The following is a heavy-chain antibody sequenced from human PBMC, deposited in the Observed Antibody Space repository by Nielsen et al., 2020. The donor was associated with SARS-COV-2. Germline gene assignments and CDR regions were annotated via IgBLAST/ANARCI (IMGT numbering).Heavy chain of an antibody. CDR1: GFTFSTYA. CDR3: ARSYAYWYFDL. D-gene: IGHD3-16*01. J-gene: IGHJ2*01. CDR2: IYSGGSST. Sequence: GGSLRLSCAASGFTFSTYAMSWVRQAPGKGLEWVSVIYSGGSSTFYVDSVQGRFTISRDNSKSTLYLQMNSLRAEDTAVYYCARSYAYWYFDLWGRGTLVTVSS. V-gene: IGHV3-23*03.